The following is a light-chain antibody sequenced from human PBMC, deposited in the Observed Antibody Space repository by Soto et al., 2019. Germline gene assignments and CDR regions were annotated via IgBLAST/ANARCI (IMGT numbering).Light chain of an antibody. CDR1: QGISGDH. V-gene: IGKV3-20*01. CDR3: QQYGSSPYT. Sequence: EIVLTQSPGTLSLSPGERATLSCRAIQGISGDHVAWYQQKPGQAPSLLLYGASNRATGIPDRFSGSGSGTDFTLTISRLEPEDFAVYSCQQYGSSPYTFGQGTKLESK. CDR2: GAS. J-gene: IGKJ2*01.